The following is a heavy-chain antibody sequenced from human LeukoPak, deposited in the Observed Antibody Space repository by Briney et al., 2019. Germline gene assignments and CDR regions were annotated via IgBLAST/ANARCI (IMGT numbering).Heavy chain of an antibody. Sequence: ASVKVSCKASGYTFTSYDINWVRQATGQGLEWMGWMNPNSGNTGYAQKFQGRVTMTRNTSISTAYMELSSLRSEDTAVYYCARVLLSRGYDYRAFDIWGQGTMVTVSS. V-gene: IGHV1-8*01. J-gene: IGHJ3*02. CDR1: GYTFTSYD. CDR3: ARVLLSRGYDYRAFDI. D-gene: IGHD5-12*01. CDR2: MNPNSGNT.